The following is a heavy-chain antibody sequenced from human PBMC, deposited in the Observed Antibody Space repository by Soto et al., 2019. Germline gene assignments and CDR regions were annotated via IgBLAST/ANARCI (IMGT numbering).Heavy chain of an antibody. CDR1: GYTHTVLS. V-gene: IGHV1-24*01. CDR3: ATRRYYDSNGYRWFDP. D-gene: IGHD3-22*01. CDR2: FDPEDGET. Sequence: ALVKVSCKVSGYTHTVLSSHWGRQDPGKGLEWMGGFDPEDGETIYAQKFQGRVTMTEDTSTDTAYMELSSLRSEDTAVYYCATRRYYDSNGYRWFDPWGQGTLVTVSS. J-gene: IGHJ5*02.